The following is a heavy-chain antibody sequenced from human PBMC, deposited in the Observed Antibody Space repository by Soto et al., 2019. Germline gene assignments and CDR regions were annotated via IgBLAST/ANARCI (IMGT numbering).Heavy chain of an antibody. CDR1: GYSLTELS. CDR2: FDPEDDET. J-gene: IGHJ4*02. Sequence: ASVKVSCKVSGYSLTELSMHWVRQAPGKGLEWMGGFDPEDDETIYAQKFQGRVTMTEDTSTDIAYMELSSLGSEDTAVYYCSTEVRSGFDSSGPGDFWGQGTLVTVSS. CDR3: STEVRSGFDSSGPGDF. D-gene: IGHD3-22*01. V-gene: IGHV1-24*01.